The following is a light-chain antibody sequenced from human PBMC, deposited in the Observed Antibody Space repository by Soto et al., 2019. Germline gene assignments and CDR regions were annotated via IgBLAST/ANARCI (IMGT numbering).Light chain of an antibody. V-gene: IGKV3-20*01. J-gene: IGKJ1*01. CDR1: QSVTSSY. CDR2: GAS. Sequence: PGERATLSCRASQSVTSSYLAWYQQKPGQAPSRLIYGASIRATGIPDRFSGSGSGTDFTLTISRLEPEDFALYFCQQYHSSPLTFGQGTKVDIK. CDR3: QQYHSSPLT.